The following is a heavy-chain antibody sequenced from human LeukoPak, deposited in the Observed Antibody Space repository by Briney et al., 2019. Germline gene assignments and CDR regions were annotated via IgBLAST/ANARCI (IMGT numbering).Heavy chain of an antibody. V-gene: IGHV5-10-1*01. CDR3: ARLLELEVSSNWFDP. Sequence: GESLKISCKGSGYSFTSYWISWVRQMPGKGLEWMGRIDHSDSYTNYSPSFQGHVTISADKSISTAYLQWSSMKASDTAIYYCARLLELEVSSNWFDPWGQGTLVTVSS. J-gene: IGHJ5*02. CDR1: GYSFTSYW. D-gene: IGHD1-1*01. CDR2: IDHSDSYT.